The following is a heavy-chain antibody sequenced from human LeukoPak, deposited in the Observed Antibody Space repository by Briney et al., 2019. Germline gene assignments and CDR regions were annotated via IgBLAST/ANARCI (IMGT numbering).Heavy chain of an antibody. V-gene: IGHV1-8*01. J-gene: IGHJ4*02. D-gene: IGHD1-26*01. CDR3: ARVTGSIDY. Sequence: ASVKVSCKASGYTFTSYDINGVGQAAGQGVEWMGWINLNSGNTAYTQHFQGRLTVTRDTSINPAYMELNTLTSEDTAIYYCARVTGSIDYWGQGTLVTVSS. CDR1: GYTFTSYD. CDR2: INLNSGNT.